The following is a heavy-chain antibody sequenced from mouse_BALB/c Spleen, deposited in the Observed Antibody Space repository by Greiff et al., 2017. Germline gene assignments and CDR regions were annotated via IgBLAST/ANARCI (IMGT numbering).Heavy chain of an antibody. V-gene: IGHV2-2-1*01. CDR1: GFCLTSYG. Sequence: QVQLQQSGPGLVQPSQSLSITCTFSGFCLTSYGVHWERHSPGKGLEWLGVIWSGVHAAYNAAFISRLNISKDNSTSQVFFKMNSLQADGTAIYYGARGPPPVLRPRYWYLDVWGAGTTVTVSS. J-gene: IGHJ1*01. CDR2: IWSGVHA. CDR3: ARGPPPVLRPRYWYLDV. D-gene: IGHD1-2*01.